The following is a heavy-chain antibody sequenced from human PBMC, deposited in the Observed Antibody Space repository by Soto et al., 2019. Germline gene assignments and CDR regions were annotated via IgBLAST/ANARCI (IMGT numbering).Heavy chain of an antibody. CDR3: ARLSGWYLYYFDY. CDR1: GYSFTRYW. V-gene: IGHV5-51*01. Sequence: GESLKISCKGSGYSFTRYWIGCVRQMPGKGLEWMGIIYPGDSDTRYSPSFQGQVIISADKSISTAYLQWSSLKASDTAMYYCARLSGWYLYYFDYWGQGTLVTVSS. J-gene: IGHJ4*02. D-gene: IGHD6-19*01. CDR2: IYPGDSDT.